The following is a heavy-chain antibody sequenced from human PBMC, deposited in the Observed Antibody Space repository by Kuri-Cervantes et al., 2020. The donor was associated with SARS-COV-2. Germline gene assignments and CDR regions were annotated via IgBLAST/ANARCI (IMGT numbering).Heavy chain of an antibody. CDR1: GYSISSGYY. V-gene: IGHV4-38-2*02. CDR3: ARDHLYCSSTSCYSGWFDP. D-gene: IGHD2-2*01. J-gene: IGHJ5*02. CDR2: IYYSGST. Sequence: ESLKISCAVSGYSISSGYYWGWIRQPPGKGLEWIGSIYYSGSTYYNPSLKSRVTISVDTSKNQFSLKLSSVTAADTAVYYCARDHLYCSSTSCYSGWFDPWGQGTLVTVSS.